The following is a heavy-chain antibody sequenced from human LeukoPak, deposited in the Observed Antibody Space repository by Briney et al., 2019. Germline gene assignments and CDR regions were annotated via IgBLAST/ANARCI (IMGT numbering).Heavy chain of an antibody. CDR2: IWDEGSNK. J-gene: IGHJ4*02. V-gene: IGHV3-33*06. CDR3: AKVKGAYYDSSGYLPLDY. Sequence: GGSLRLSCAASGFTFSSYGMHWVRQAPGKGLEWVAAIWDEGSNKYYADSVKGRFTISRDNSKNTLYLQMNSLRAEDTAVYYCAKVKGAYYDSSGYLPLDYWGQGTLVTVSS. CDR1: GFTFSSYG. D-gene: IGHD3-22*01.